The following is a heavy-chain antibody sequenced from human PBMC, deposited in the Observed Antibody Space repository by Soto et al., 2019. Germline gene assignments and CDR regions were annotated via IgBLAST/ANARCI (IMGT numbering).Heavy chain of an antibody. CDR2: IIPIFGTA. Sequence: SVKVSCKASGGTFSSYAISWVRQAPGQGLEWMGGIIPIFGTANYAQKFQGRVTITADESTSTAYMELSSLRSEDTAVYCCASHSTYYYDSSGPYFDYWGQGTLVTVSS. CDR3: ASHSTYYYDSSGPYFDY. D-gene: IGHD3-22*01. V-gene: IGHV1-69*13. CDR1: GGTFSSYA. J-gene: IGHJ4*02.